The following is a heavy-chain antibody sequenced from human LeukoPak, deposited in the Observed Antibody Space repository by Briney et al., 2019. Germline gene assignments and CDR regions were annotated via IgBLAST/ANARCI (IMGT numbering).Heavy chain of an antibody. CDR2: IYTSGST. Sequence: SETLSLTCTVSGGPMSSYYWSWIRQPAGKGLEWIGRIYTSGSTNYNPSLKSRVTMSVDTSKNQFSLKLSSVTAADTAVYYCARDLRWSNYFDYWGQGTLVTVSS. V-gene: IGHV4-4*07. CDR3: ARDLRWSNYFDY. CDR1: GGPMSSYY. J-gene: IGHJ4*02. D-gene: IGHD2-15*01.